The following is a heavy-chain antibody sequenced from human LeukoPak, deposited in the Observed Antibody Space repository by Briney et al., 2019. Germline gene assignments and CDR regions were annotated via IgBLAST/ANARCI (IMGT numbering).Heavy chain of an antibody. D-gene: IGHD2-15*01. V-gene: IGHV1-69*06. CDR1: GGTFSSYA. Sequence: SVKVSCKASGGTFSSYAISWVRQAPGQGLEWMGGIIPIFGTANYAQKFQGRVTITADKSTSTAYMELSSLRSEDTAVYYCARERSVVVVAARPTGETLKDDYWGQGTLVTVSS. J-gene: IGHJ4*02. CDR2: IIPIFGTA. CDR3: ARERSVVVVAARPTGETLKDDY.